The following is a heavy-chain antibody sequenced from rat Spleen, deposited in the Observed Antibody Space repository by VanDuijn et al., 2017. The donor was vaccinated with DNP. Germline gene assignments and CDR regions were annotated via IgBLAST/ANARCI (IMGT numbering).Heavy chain of an antibody. CDR1: GFTFSDYN. CDR3: ARGDA. Sequence: EVQLVESGGGLVQPGRSLKLSCVASGFTFSDYNMAWVRQAPKMGLEWVATISYDGSGTYYRDSVKGRFTISRDSAKSTLYLQMDSLRSEDTATYYCARGDAWGQGTSVTVSS. V-gene: IGHV5-7*01. CDR2: ISYDGSGT. J-gene: IGHJ4*01.